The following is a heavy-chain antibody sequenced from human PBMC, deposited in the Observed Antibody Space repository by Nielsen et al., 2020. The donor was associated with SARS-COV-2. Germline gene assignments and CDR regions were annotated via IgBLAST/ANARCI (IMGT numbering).Heavy chain of an antibody. V-gene: IGHV2-70*11. CDR2: IDWDDDK. J-gene: IGHJ6*02. CDR3: ARARDVSIAAAGQRYYYYYYGMDV. D-gene: IGHD6-13*01. Sequence: WIRQPPGKALEWLARIDWDDDKYYSTSLKTRLTISKDTSKNQVVLTMTNMDPVDTATYYCARARDVSIAAAGQRYYYYYYGMDVWGQGTTVTVSS.